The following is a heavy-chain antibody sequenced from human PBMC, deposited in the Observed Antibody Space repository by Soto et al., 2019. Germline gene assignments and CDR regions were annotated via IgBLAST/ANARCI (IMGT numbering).Heavy chain of an antibody. CDR2: IIPSFGTA. CDR1: GGTFSSYA. D-gene: IGHD3-9*01. J-gene: IGHJ6*02. Sequence: ASVKVSCKASGGTFSSYAISWVRQAPGQGLEWMGGIIPSFGTANYAQKFQGRVTITADESTSTAYMELSSLRSEETAVYDCARASAYAVLTASLTNNYYYYYGMDVWGQGTTVTVSS. CDR3: ARASAYAVLTASLTNNYYYYYGMDV. V-gene: IGHV1-69*13.